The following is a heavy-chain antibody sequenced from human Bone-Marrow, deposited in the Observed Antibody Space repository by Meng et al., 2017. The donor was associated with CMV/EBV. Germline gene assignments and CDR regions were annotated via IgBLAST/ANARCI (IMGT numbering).Heavy chain of an antibody. J-gene: IGHJ6*02. CDR1: GGSISSSSCY. Sequence: SETLSLTCTVSGGSISSSSCYWGWIRQPPGKGLEWIGSIYYSGSTYYNPSLKSRVTISVDTSKNQFSLKLSSVTAADTAVYYCARGVAYSSGWSYYYYYGMDVWGQGTTVTVSS. D-gene: IGHD6-19*01. CDR2: IYYSGST. CDR3: ARGVAYSSGWSYYYYYGMDV. V-gene: IGHV4-39*07.